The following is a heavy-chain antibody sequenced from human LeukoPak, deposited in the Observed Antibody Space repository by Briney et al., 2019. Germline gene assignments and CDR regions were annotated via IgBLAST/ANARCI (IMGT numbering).Heavy chain of an antibody. CDR1: GGTFSSYA. CDR3: ARDHRDWGSGVRWDY. Sequence: GSSAKVSCKASGGTFSSYAISWVRQAPGQGLEWMGGIIPIFGTANYAQKFQGRVTITADESTSTAYMELSSLRSEDTAVYYCARDHRDWGSGVRWDYWGQGTLVTVSS. D-gene: IGHD3-10*01. CDR2: IIPIFGTA. J-gene: IGHJ4*02. V-gene: IGHV1-69*01.